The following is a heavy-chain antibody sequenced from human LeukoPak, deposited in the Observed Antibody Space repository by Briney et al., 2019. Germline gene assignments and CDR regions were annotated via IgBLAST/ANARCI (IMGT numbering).Heavy chain of an antibody. CDR1: GGSFSGYY. CDR3: ARGVTDNWFDP. CDR2: INHSGST. J-gene: IGHJ5*02. V-gene: IGHV4-34*01. D-gene: IGHD3-16*01. Sequence: SETLSLTCAVYGGSFSGYYWSWIRQPPGKGLEWIGEINHSGSTNYNPSLKSRVTISVDTSKNQFSLKLSSVTAAGTAVYYCARGVTDNWFDPWGQGTLVTVSS.